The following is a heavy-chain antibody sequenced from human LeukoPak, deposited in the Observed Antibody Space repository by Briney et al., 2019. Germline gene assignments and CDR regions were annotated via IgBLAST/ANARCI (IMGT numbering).Heavy chain of an antibody. V-gene: IGHV3-30-3*01. CDR1: GFTFSSYA. CDR3: ARDRVAGSVVIRPLGYFQH. D-gene: IGHD3-22*01. J-gene: IGHJ1*01. Sequence: GGSLRLSCAASGFTFSSYAMHWVRQAPGKGLEWVAVISYDGSNKYYADSVKGRFTISRDNSKNTLYLQMNSLRAEDTAVYYCARDRVAGSVVIRPLGYFQHWGQGTLVTVSS. CDR2: ISYDGSNK.